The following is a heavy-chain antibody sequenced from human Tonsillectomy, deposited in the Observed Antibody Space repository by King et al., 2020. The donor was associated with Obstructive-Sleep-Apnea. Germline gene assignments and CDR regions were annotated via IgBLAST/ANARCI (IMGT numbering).Heavy chain of an antibody. CDR2: IFYSGNSSY. CDR3: ARGKNARSKWHTVLVSAILDYGMDV. CDR1: GGSISSGDYY. J-gene: IGHJ6*02. V-gene: IGHV4-30-4*01. Sequence: VQLQESGPGLVKPSQTLSLTCTVSGGSISSGDYYWSWIRQPPGKGLEWIGHIFYSGNSSYYYNPSLKGRITISVDTSKNQLSLKVSSVTAADTAVYYCARGKNARSKWHTVLVSAILDYGMDVWGQGTTVTVSS. D-gene: IGHD2-21*01.